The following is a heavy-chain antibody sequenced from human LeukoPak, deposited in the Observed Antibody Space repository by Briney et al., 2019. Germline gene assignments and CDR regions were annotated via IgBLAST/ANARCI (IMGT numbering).Heavy chain of an antibody. V-gene: IGHV5-51*01. CDR3: ARHTYCTNGVCTLDY. CDR2: IYPGDSDT. Sequence: GESLKISCKGSGYSFTSYWIGWVRQMPGKGLERMGIIYPGDSDTRYSPSFQGQVTISADKSISTAYLQWSSLKASDTAMYYCARHTYCTNGVCTLDYWGQGTLVTVSS. J-gene: IGHJ4*02. D-gene: IGHD2-8*01. CDR1: GYSFTSYW.